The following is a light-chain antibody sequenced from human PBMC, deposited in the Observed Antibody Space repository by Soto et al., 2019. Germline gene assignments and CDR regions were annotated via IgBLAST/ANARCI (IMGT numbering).Light chain of an antibody. CDR1: GSDVGGYEY. CDR3: ASYTSTYTYV. J-gene: IGLJ1*01. V-gene: IGLV2-14*01. Sequence: QSVLTQPASVSGSPGQSITISCTGTGSDVGGYEYVSWYQQHPGKVPKLMIYEVSDRPPGVSTRFSGSKSGNTASLTISGLQAEDEADYYCASYTSTYTYVFGSGTKVTVL. CDR2: EVS.